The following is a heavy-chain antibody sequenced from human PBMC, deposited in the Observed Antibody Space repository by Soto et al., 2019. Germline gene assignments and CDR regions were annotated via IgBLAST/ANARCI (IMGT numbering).Heavy chain of an antibody. D-gene: IGHD2-21*01. CDR2: IYNRGNT. CDR1: GVSISDDNYY. V-gene: IGHV4-30-4*01. CDR3: AGGLSGDKVDQ. Sequence: SETLSLTCTVSGVSISDDNYYWSWIRQPPGKDLEWIGHIYNRGNTYNNPSLRSRLTISLDTSKSQFSLNLNSVTAADTAVYYCAGGLSGDKVDQWGQGTLVTVSS. J-gene: IGHJ4*02.